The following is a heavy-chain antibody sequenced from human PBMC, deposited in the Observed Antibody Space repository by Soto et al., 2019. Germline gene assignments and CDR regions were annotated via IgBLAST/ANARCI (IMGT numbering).Heavy chain of an antibody. D-gene: IGHD6-13*01. CDR3: ARKPGIASNNWFDP. J-gene: IGHJ5*02. Sequence: PSQTLSLTCTVSGASISSYYWSWLRQPPGKGLEWIGYIHYTGSTNYNPSLKSRATISVDTSKTPFSLRLTSVTAADTAVYYCARKPGIASNNWFDPWGQGTLVTVS. CDR2: IHYTGST. V-gene: IGHV4-59*01. CDR1: GASISSYY.